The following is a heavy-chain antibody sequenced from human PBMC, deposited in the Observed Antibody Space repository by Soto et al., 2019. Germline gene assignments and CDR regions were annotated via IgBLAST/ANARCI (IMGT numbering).Heavy chain of an antibody. D-gene: IGHD6-13*01. Sequence: GASVKVSCKASGYTFTGYYMHWVRQAPGQGLEWMGWINPNSGGTNYAQKFQGRVTMTRDTSISTAYMELSRLRSDDMAVYYCARGPPYSSSWYNWFDPWGQGTLVTVSS. J-gene: IGHJ5*02. CDR2: INPNSGGT. CDR3: ARGPPYSSSWYNWFDP. CDR1: GYTFTGYY. V-gene: IGHV1-2*02.